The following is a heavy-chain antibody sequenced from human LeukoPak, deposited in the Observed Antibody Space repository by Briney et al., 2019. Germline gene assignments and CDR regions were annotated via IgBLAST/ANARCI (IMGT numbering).Heavy chain of an antibody. D-gene: IGHD3-10*01. CDR1: GFTFSSYS. J-gene: IGHJ6*02. V-gene: IGHV3-21*04. CDR2: ISSSSSYI. CDR3: ASQVRLADYGMDV. Sequence: GGSLRLSCAASGFTFSSYSMNWVRQAPGKGLEWVSSISSSSSYIYYADSVKGRFTISRDNSKNTLYLQMNSLRAEDTAVYYCASQVRLADYGMDVWGQGTTVTVSS.